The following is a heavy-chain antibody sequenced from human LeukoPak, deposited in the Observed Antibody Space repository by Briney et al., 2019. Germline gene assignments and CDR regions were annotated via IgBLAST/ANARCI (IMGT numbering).Heavy chain of an antibody. J-gene: IGHJ4*02. D-gene: IGHD3-22*01. Sequence: GGSLRLSCAASGLTFSSYAMGWVRQAPGKGLEWVSAISGSGGSTYYADSVKGRFTISRDNSKNTLYLQMNSLRAEDTAIYYCAKGGYYYDSSGFPGGWGQGTLVTVSS. V-gene: IGHV3-23*01. CDR2: ISGSGGST. CDR3: AKGGYYYDSSGFPGG. CDR1: GLTFSSYA.